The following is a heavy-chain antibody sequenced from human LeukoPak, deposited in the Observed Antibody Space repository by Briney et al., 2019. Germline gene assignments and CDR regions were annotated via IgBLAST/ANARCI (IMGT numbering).Heavy chain of an antibody. V-gene: IGHV4-39*01. CDR3: ARVWYGSATLGWFDP. Sequence: PSETLSLTCTVSGGSISNSTYYWGWIRQPPGEGLEWIGTVYYTGSTYYNPSLRSRVTISVDTSKNQFSLKLSSVTAADTAVFYCARVWYGSATLGWFDPWGQGTLVTVSS. CDR2: VYYTGST. CDR1: GGSISNSTYY. J-gene: IGHJ5*02. D-gene: IGHD3-10*01.